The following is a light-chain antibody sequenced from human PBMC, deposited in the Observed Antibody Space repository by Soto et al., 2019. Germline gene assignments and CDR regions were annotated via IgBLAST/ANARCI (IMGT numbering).Light chain of an antibody. CDR3: QQYGSSRT. CDR1: QSVRSSY. CDR2: GAS. J-gene: IGKJ1*01. V-gene: IGKV3-20*01. Sequence: EIVLTQSPGTLSLSPGERATLSCRASQSVRSSYLAWYQQKPGQAPRLLIYGASSRATGIPDRFSGSGSGTDFPLTISRLEPEDFAVYYCQQYGSSRTFGHGTKVEIK.